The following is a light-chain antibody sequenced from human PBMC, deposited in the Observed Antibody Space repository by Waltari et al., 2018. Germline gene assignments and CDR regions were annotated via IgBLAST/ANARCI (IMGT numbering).Light chain of an antibody. CDR2: AAS. Sequence: EIVMTQSTATLSVFPGERATLSCRASQSVSTNLAWYQQKPGQAPRLLIYAASTRAIGIPARFSGSGSGTEFTLTISSLQSEDFAVYYCQEYNNWYTFGQGTKLEIK. CDR3: QEYNNWYT. J-gene: IGKJ2*01. V-gene: IGKV3-15*01. CDR1: QSVSTN.